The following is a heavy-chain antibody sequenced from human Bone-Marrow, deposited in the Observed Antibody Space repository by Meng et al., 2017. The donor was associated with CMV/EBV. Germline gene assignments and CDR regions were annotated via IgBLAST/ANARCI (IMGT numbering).Heavy chain of an antibody. CDR1: GGSISSSSYY. CDR3: ARQMTTVTIYDY. Sequence: GSLRLSCTVSGGSISSSSYYWGWIRQPPGKGLEWIGSIYYSGSTYYNPSLKSRVTISVDTSKNQFSLKLSSVTAADTAVYYCARQMTTVTIYDYWGQGTLVTVSS. V-gene: IGHV4-39*01. D-gene: IGHD4-17*01. J-gene: IGHJ4*02. CDR2: IYYSGST.